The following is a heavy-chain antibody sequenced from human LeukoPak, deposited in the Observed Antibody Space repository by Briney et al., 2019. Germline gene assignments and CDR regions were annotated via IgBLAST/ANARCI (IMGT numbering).Heavy chain of an antibody. CDR3: ARGLRGYSYGNWFDP. CDR1: GGSFSGYY. V-gene: IGHV4-34*01. CDR2: INHGGIT. J-gene: IGHJ5*02. Sequence: SETLSLTCAVEGGSFSGYYWSWIRQPPGKGLEWIGEINHGGITTYNPSLRSRVSISIDTSKMRFSLKLRAVTAADRAVYYCARGLRGYSYGNWFDPWGQGTLVTVSS. D-gene: IGHD5-18*01.